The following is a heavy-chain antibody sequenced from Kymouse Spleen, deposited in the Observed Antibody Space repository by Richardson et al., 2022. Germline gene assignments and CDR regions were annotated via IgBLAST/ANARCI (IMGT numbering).Heavy chain of an antibody. CDR1: GGSISSSSYY. D-gene: IGHD6-19*01. CDR2: IYYSGST. V-gene: IGHV4-39*01. J-gene: IGHJ4*02. Sequence: QLQLQESGPGLVKPSETLSLTCTVSGGSISSSSYYWGWIRQPPGKGLEWIGSIYYSGSTYYNPSLKSRVTISVDTSKNQFSLKLSSVTAADTAVYYCARTYSSGWHFDYWGQGTLVTVSS. CDR3: ARTYSSGWHFDY.